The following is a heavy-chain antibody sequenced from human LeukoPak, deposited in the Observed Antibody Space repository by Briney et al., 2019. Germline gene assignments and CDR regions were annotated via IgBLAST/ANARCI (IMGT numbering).Heavy chain of an antibody. CDR2: IRYDGSNK. J-gene: IGHJ4*02. CDR1: GFTFSSYG. Sequence: GGSLRLSCAASGFTFSSYGMHWVRQAPGKGLEWVAFIRYDGSNKYYADSVKGRFTISRDNSKNTLYLQMNSLRAEDTAVYYCAKIPPVAGTETTYYFDYWGQGTLVTVSS. CDR3: AKIPPVAGTETTYYFDY. D-gene: IGHD6-19*01. V-gene: IGHV3-30*02.